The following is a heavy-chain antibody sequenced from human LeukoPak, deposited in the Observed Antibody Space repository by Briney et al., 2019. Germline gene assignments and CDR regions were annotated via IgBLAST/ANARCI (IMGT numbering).Heavy chain of an antibody. CDR2: ISTSGGRT. Sequence: GGSLTLSCSASGFSFSSYAMHWARQAPGKGLECVSAISTSGGRTYYADSVKGRFTISRDNSKNTLYVQMSSLRAEDTAVYYCVKRPAKWYFDYWGQGTLVSVSS. CDR3: VKRPAKWYFDY. CDR1: GFSFSSYA. V-gene: IGHV3-64*05. D-gene: IGHD1-26*01. J-gene: IGHJ4*02.